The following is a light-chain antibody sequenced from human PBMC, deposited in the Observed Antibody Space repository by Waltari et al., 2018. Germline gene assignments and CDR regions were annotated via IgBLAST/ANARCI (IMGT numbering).Light chain of an antibody. J-gene: IGLJ3*02. CDR2: RND. V-gene: IGLV1-44*01. CDR3: ASWDDSPNGRWV. Sequence: HSVLTQPPSASGTPGQRVTISCSGTYSNVGNNVVNWYQQLPGTVPKLLIYRNDQRPSGVPDRFSGSKSGTSASLAISGLRSEDEADYFCASWDDSPNGRWVFGGGTKVTVL. CDR1: YSNVGNNV.